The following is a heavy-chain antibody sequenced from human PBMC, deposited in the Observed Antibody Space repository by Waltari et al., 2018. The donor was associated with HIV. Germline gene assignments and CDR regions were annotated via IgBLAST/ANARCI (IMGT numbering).Heavy chain of an antibody. J-gene: IGHJ4*02. CDR3: AHRQQWPYYVDY. V-gene: IGHV2-5*02. D-gene: IGHD6-19*01. Sequence: QITLKESGRTLVKPTQTLTLTCTFSGFSLSTSGVGVGWIRQPPGKALEWLALIYWDDDKRYSPSLKSRLTITKDTSKNQVVLTMTNMDPVDTATHYCAHRQQWPYYVDYWGQGTLVTVSS. CDR2: IYWDDDK. CDR1: GFSLSTSGVG.